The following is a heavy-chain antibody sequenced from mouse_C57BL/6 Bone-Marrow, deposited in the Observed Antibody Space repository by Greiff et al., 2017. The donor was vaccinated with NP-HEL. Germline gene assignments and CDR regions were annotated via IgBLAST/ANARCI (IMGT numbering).Heavy chain of an antibody. CDR1: GYTFTSYG. CDR3: ARRRAPTYVWYFDY. D-gene: IGHD5-5*01. Sequence: QVQLQQSGAELARPGASVKLSCKASGYTFTSYGISWVKQRTGQGLEWIGEIYPRSGNTYYNEKFKGKATLTADKSSSTAYMALSSLTSEDSAVYFCARRRAPTYVWYFDYWGQGTTLTVSS. CDR2: IYPRSGNT. J-gene: IGHJ2*01. V-gene: IGHV1-81*01.